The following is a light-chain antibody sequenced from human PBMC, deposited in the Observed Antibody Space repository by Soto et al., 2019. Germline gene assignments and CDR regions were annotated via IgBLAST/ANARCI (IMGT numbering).Light chain of an antibody. Sequence: QSELTQPASVSGSPGQSISISCPGTSIDVGGYNYVSWYQQHPGKAPKLMIYNVSNRPSGVSNRFSGSKSGNTASLTISGLQAEDEGHYYCSSFTSNNTVLFGGGTQLTGL. V-gene: IGLV2-14*01. CDR2: NVS. J-gene: IGLJ2*01. CDR1: SIDVGGYNY. CDR3: SSFTSNNTVL.